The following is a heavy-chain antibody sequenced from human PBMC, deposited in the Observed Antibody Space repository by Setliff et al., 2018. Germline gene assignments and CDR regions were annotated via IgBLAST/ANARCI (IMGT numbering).Heavy chain of an antibody. CDR2: IDQSGST. V-gene: IGHV4-34*01. CDR3: AGGAFGSRWYVRPWFDP. J-gene: IGHJ5*02. Sequence: PSETLSLTCAVYGGSFSGYFWTWIRQPPGKGLEWIGDIDQSGSTNYNPSLKSRLTISVDTSKNQFSLSLSSVTAADTAVYYCAGGAFGSRWYVRPWFDPWGQGTLVTVSS. CDR1: GGSFSGYF. D-gene: IGHD6-13*01.